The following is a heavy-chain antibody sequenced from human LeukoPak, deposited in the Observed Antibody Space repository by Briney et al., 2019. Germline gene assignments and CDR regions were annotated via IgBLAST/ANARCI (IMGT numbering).Heavy chain of an antibody. V-gene: IGHV1-18*04. J-gene: IGHJ5*02. Sequence: ASVKVSCKASGYTFSSYYMHWVRQAPGQGLEWMGWISAYNGNTNYAQKLQGRVTMTTDTSTSTAYMELRSLRSDDTAVYYCARDLKTNFWSGSHSPWGQGTLVTVSS. CDR2: ISAYNGNT. CDR1: GYTFSSYY. CDR3: ARDLKTNFWSGSHSP. D-gene: IGHD3-3*01.